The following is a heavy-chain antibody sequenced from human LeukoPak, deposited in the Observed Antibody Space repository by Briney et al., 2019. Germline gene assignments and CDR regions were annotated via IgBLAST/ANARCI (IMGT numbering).Heavy chain of an antibody. CDR3: AKESAGGYGAFDI. Sequence: PGGSLRLSCAASGFTFSNYAMSWVRQAPGKGLEWVAVISGSGGSTHYADSVKGRFTISRDNSKNTLYLQMNSLKAEDTVVYYCAKESAGGYGAFDIWGKGTMVTVSS. D-gene: IGHD2-8*02. V-gene: IGHV3-23*01. CDR1: GFTFSNYA. J-gene: IGHJ3*02. CDR2: ISGSGGST.